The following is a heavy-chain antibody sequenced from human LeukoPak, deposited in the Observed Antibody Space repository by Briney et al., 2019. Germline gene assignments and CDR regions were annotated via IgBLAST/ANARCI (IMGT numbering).Heavy chain of an antibody. V-gene: IGHV4-30-2*01. J-gene: IGHJ6*03. CDR3: ARVGGGESMDV. Sequence: SETLSLTCAVSGGSISSGGYSWSWIRQPPGKGLEWIGYIYHSGGTYYNPSLKSRVTISVDRSKNQFSLKLSSVTAADKGVYYCARVGGGESMDVWGKGTTVTVSS. D-gene: IGHD3-16*01. CDR1: GGSISSGGYS. CDR2: IYHSGGT.